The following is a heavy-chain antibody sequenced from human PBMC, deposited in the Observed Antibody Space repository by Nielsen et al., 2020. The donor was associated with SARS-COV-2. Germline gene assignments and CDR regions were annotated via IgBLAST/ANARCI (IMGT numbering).Heavy chain of an antibody. D-gene: IGHD3-10*01. CDR2: ISGYNGNT. Sequence: WVRQAPGQGLEWMGWISGYNGNTNYAQKLQGRVSMTTDTSTSTAYMELRSLRSDDTAVYYCARAPLWFGESPYDYWGQGTLVTV. V-gene: IGHV1-18*01. J-gene: IGHJ4*02. CDR3: ARAPLWFGESPYDY.